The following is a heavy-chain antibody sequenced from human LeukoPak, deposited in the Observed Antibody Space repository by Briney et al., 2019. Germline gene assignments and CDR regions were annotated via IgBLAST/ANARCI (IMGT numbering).Heavy chain of an antibody. CDR1: GGSFSGYY. V-gene: IGHV4-34*01. D-gene: IGHD6-13*01. Sequence: PSETLSLTCAVSGGSFSGYYWSWIRQPPGKGLEWIGYIYHSGSTYYNPSLKSRVTISVDRSKNQFSLKLSSVTAADTAVYYCARDLGSIAAAGTWFDPWGQGTLVTVSS. CDR3: ARDLGSIAAAGTWFDP. CDR2: IYHSGST. J-gene: IGHJ5*02.